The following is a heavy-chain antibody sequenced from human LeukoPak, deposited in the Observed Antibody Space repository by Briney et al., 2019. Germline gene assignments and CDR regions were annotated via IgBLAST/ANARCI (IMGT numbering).Heavy chain of an antibody. Sequence: SETLSLTCTASGGSISSYYWSWIRRPPGKGLEWIGYIYYSGSTNYNPSLTSRVTISVDTSKNQFSLKLSSVTAADTAVYYCAREGLLHYFDYWGQGTLVTVSS. CDR1: GGSISSYY. CDR2: IYYSGST. CDR3: AREGLLHYFDY. V-gene: IGHV4-59*01. J-gene: IGHJ4*02.